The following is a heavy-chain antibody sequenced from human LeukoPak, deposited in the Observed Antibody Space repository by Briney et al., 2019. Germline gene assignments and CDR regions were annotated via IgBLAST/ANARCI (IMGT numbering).Heavy chain of an antibody. CDR2: ISWNSGSI. D-gene: IGHD3-22*01. J-gene: IGHJ3*02. Sequence: GRSLRLSCAASGFTFDDYAMHWVRQAPGKGLEWVSGISWNSGSIGYADSVKGRFTISRDNSKNTLYLQMNSLRAEDTAVYYCARDRGITMIVVVITYAFDIWGQGTMVTVSS. CDR3: ARDRGITMIVVVITYAFDI. V-gene: IGHV3-9*01. CDR1: GFTFDDYA.